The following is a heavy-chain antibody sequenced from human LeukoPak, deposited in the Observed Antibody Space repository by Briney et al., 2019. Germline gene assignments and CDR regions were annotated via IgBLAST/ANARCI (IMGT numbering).Heavy chain of an antibody. CDR3: ARARYGCNAVDY. V-gene: IGHV3-7*05. CDR2: IKHDGSEK. D-gene: IGHD4-23*01. Sequence: GGSLRLSCAASGFTFSDYCMTWVRQAPGKGLEWVANIKHDGSEKNFVDSVKGRFTISRDNAKSSLYLQMNSLRAEDTAVYYCARARYGCNAVDYWGQGTLVTVSS. CDR1: GFTFSDYC. J-gene: IGHJ4*02.